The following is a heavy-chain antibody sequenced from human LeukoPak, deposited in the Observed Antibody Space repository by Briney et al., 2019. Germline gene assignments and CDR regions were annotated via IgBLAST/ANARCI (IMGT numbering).Heavy chain of an antibody. CDR2: ISAYNGNT. V-gene: IGHV1-18*01. D-gene: IGHD2-15*01. J-gene: IGHJ6*02. CDR3: ARDWVSCSGGSCYSYYYYYGMDV. CDR1: GYTFTSYG. Sequence: GASVKDSCKASGYTFTSYGISWVRQAPGQGLEWMGWISAYNGNTNYAQKLQGRVTMTTDTSTSTAYMELRSLRSDDTAVYYCARDWVSCSGGSCYSYYYYYGMDVWGQGTTVTVSS.